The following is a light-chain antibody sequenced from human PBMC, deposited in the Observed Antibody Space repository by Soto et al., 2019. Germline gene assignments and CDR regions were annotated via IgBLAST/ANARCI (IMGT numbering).Light chain of an antibody. CDR3: QQFGHYPHLT. V-gene: IGKV1D-13*01. CDR1: QAIRNA. CDR2: EAS. J-gene: IGKJ4*01. Sequence: AIQLTQSPSSLSASVGDRVTINCRARQAIRNALAWYQQKPGEAPKLLISEASKLETGVSSRFGGSGSGTAFTLTIASLQPEDFSTYYWQQFGHYPHLTFGGGTKVEI.